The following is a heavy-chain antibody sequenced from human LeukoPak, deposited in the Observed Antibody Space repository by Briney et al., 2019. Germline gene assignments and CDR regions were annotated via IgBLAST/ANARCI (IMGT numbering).Heavy chain of an antibody. CDR1: GFTFSSYA. CDR3: AKSAGFGEGINWFDP. V-gene: IGHV3-9*01. CDR2: ISWNSGGI. Sequence: GGSLRLSCAASGFTFSSYAMSWVRQAPGKGLEWVSGISWNSGGIGYADSVKGRFTISRDNAKNSLYLQMNSLRAEDTALYYCAKSAGFGEGINWFDPWGQGTLVTVSS. D-gene: IGHD3-10*01. J-gene: IGHJ5*02.